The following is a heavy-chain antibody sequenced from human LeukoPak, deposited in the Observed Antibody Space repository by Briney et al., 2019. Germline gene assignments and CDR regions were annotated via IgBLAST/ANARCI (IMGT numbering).Heavy chain of an antibody. CDR1: GFTFSSYA. CDR3: AKDLGRDGYSYYFDY. D-gene: IGHD5-24*01. Sequence: GRSLRLSCAASGFTFSSYAMHWIRQAPGKGLEWVAVISYDGSNKYYADSVKGRFTISRDNSKNTLYLQMNSLRAEDTAVYYCAKDLGRDGYSYYFDYWGQGTLVTVSS. CDR2: ISYDGSNK. V-gene: IGHV3-30*04. J-gene: IGHJ4*02.